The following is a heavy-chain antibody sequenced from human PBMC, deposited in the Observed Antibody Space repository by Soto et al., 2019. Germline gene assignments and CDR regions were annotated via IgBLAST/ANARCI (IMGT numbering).Heavy chain of an antibody. D-gene: IGHD2-2*01. CDR3: ALRRVAYADF. CDR2: LYSGGNT. J-gene: IGHJ4*02. Sequence: GGSLRLSCAASEFTVTNNEMSWVRQAPGKGLEWVSILYSGGNTYYADSVEGRFTISRDGSKNTLYLHMNSLRAEDTAVYYCALRRVAYADFWGQGTRVTVS. CDR1: EFTVTNNE. V-gene: IGHV3-53*01.